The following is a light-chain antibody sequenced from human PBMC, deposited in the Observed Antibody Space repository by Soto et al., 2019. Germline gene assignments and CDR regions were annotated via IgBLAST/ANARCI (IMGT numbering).Light chain of an antibody. CDR2: AAS. CDR3: QQYDNLPLT. CDR1: QDIRDE. Sequence: DIQMTQSPSSLAASVGDRVTITCRASQDIRDELGWFQQKPGKAPKRLIYAASSLQSGVPSRFSGSGSGTDFTLTISSLQPEDFATYYCQQYDNLPLTFGQGTRLEIK. J-gene: IGKJ5*01. V-gene: IGKV1-17*01.